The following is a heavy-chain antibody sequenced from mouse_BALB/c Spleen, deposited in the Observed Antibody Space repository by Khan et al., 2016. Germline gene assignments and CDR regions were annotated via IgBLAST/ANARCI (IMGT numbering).Heavy chain of an antibody. V-gene: IGHV3-2*02. CDR3: GRGGGNYRWFAY. J-gene: IGHJ3*01. D-gene: IGHD2-1*01. CDR1: GYSITSDYA. Sequence: EVQLQESGPGLVKPSQSLSLTCTVTGYSITSDYAWNWIRQFPGNKLEWMGYISYSGSTSYNPSLKSRISITRDTSKNQFFLQLNSVTTEDTATXYSGRGGGNYRWFAYWGQGTLVTVSA. CDR2: ISYSGST.